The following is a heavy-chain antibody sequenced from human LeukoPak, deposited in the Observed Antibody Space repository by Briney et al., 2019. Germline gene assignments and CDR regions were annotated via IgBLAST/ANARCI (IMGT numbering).Heavy chain of an antibody. J-gene: IGHJ4*02. Sequence: ASVKVSCKASGYTFTNYDIYWVRQATGQGLEWMGWMNPNSGNTGYAQKFQGRVTMTRNTSINTAYMELSSLRSGDTAVYYCARDHQLYSNFYWGQGTLVTVSS. V-gene: IGHV1-8*02. CDR3: ARDHQLYSNFY. D-gene: IGHD4-11*01. CDR1: GYTFTNYD. CDR2: MNPNSGNT.